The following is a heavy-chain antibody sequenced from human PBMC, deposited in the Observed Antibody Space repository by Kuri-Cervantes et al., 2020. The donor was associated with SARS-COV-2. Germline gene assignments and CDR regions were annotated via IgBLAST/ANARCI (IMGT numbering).Heavy chain of an antibody. D-gene: IGHD1-26*01. V-gene: IGHV3-23*01. CDR2: ISGSGGRT. CDR1: GFTFTSYA. CDR3: AKVVSYRYYYYMDV. J-gene: IGHJ6*03. Sequence: GESLKISCAASGFTFTSYAMTWVRQAPGKGLEWVSGISGSGGRTYYADSVKGRFTISKDNSENTLYLQMNGLRAEDTAVYYCAKVVSYRYYYYMDVWGKGTTVTVSS.